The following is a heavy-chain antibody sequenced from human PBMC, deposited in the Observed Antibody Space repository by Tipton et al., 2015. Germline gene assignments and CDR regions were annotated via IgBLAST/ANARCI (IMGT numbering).Heavy chain of an antibody. Sequence: QVQLVQSGAEVKKPGASVNVSCKASGYSFAAYYVHWVRQAPGQGLEWLGWIDPNPGATNSAQKFQGRISLTRDTSINTAYMELSRLISDDTAVYYCARVRYRDSFWWGQGTLVTVSS. CDR3: ARVRYRDSFW. V-gene: IGHV1-2*02. CDR2: IDPNPGAT. J-gene: IGHJ4*02. D-gene: IGHD3-16*02. CDR1: GYSFAAYY.